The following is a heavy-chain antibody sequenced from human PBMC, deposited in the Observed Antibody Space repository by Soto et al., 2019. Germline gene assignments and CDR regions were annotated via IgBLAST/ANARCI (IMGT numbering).Heavy chain of an antibody. J-gene: IGHJ6*02. Sequence: EVQLVESGGGLVKPGGSLRLSCAASGFTFTKYSMNWVRQAPGKGLEWVSYISRSSSYIYYAESVKGRFTISRDNVKNSLYLHMNSLRAEDTAVYYCASEEAKMVLQALYYSYGMDGWGQGTTVTVAS. D-gene: IGHD2-8*01. CDR1: GFTFTKYS. CDR3: ASEEAKMVLQALYYSYGMDG. CDR2: ISRSSSYI. V-gene: IGHV3-21*01.